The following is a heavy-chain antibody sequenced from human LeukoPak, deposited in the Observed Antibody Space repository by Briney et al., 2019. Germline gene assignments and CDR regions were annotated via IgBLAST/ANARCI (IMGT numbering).Heavy chain of an antibody. Sequence: GGSLRLSCAASGFTFSSYAMSWVRQAPGKGLEWVSAISGSGGTIYYADSVKGRFTISRDNAKNSLYLQMNSLRAEDTAVYYCARGRAAAGTYIDYWGQGTLVTVSS. J-gene: IGHJ4*02. CDR3: ARGRAAAGTYIDY. V-gene: IGHV3-23*01. D-gene: IGHD6-13*01. CDR1: GFTFSSYA. CDR2: ISGSGGTI.